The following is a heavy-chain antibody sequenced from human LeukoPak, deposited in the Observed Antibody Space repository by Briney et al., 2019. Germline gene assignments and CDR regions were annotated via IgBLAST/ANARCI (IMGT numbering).Heavy chain of an antibody. CDR1: GGPISSYY. CDR3: ARMHDFWSGYRDAFDI. J-gene: IGHJ3*02. D-gene: IGHD3-3*01. V-gene: IGHV4-4*07. CDR2: IYTSGST. Sequence: SETLSLTCTVSGGPISSYYWSWIRQPAGKGLEWIGRIYTSGSTNYNPSLKSRVTMSVDTSKNQFSLKLSSVTAADTAVYYCARMHDFWSGYRDAFDIWGQGTMVTVSS.